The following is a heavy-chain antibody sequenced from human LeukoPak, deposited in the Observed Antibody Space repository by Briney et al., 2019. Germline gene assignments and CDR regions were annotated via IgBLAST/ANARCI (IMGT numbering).Heavy chain of an antibody. CDR3: VRVKRGSRGWSLWDS. Sequence: GGSLRLSCAASGFTFSDYYMSWIRQPPGKGLEWVSYISGSSSDTNYAESVKGRFTISRDNAKNSLYLQMNSLRAEDTAVYYCVRVKRGSRGWSLWDSWGQGTLVTVSS. CDR2: ISGSSSDT. D-gene: IGHD6-19*01. CDR1: GFTFSDYY. V-gene: IGHV3-11*05. J-gene: IGHJ4*02.